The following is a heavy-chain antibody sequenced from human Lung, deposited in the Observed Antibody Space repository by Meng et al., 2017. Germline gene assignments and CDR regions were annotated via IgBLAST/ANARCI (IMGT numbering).Heavy chain of an antibody. D-gene: IGHD2-15*01. CDR1: GFTFSSYS. J-gene: IGHJ4*02. V-gene: IGHV3-21*01. Sequence: EVQLVESGGGLVKPGGCLRRSWAASGFTFSSYSMNWVRQAPGKGLEWVSSISSSSTYADSVKGRFTISRDNAKNSLYLQMNSLRAEDTAVYYCARGRVVVAATPSDYWGQGTLVTVSS. CDR3: ARGRVVVAATPSDY. CDR2: ISSSST.